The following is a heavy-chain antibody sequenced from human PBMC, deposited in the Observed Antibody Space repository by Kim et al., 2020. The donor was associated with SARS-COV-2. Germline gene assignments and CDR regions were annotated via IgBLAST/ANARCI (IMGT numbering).Heavy chain of an antibody. V-gene: IGHV3-23*01. Sequence: GGSLRLSCAASGFTFRNFVMSWVRQAPGKGLEWVSTISDSGGSTYYADSVKGRFTISRDNSNYTLYLQMKSLRAEDTAVYYCAKEFSGTYYFDFWGQGTLVTVSS. CDR3: AKEFSGTYYFDF. CDR2: ISDSGGST. CDR1: GFTFRNFV. D-gene: IGHD1-26*01. J-gene: IGHJ4*02.